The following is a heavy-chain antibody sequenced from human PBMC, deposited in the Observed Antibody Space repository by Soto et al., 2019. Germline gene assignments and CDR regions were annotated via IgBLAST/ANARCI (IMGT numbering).Heavy chain of an antibody. CDR2: ISGGGGST. D-gene: IGHD4-4*01. J-gene: IGHJ5*02. CDR1: GFTFSSYA. Sequence: GGSLRLACAASGFTFSSYAMSWVRQAPEKGLEWVSAISGGGGSTYYADSVKGRFTISRDNSKNTLYLQMNNLRAEDTALYYCAKDAYSNYLSNWFDPWGQGTLVTVSS. CDR3: AKDAYSNYLSNWFDP. V-gene: IGHV3-23*01.